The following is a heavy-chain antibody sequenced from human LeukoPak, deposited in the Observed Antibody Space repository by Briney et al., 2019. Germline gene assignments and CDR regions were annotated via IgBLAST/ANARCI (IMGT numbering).Heavy chain of an antibody. CDR3: AREVDNYFDY. CDR2: INPNSGGT. J-gene: IGHJ4*02. Sequence: ASVKVSCKASGYTFTSYDINWVRQATGQGLEWMGWINPNSGGTNYAQKFQGRVTMTRDTSISTAYMELSRLRSDDTAVYYCAREVDNYFDYWGQGTLVTVSS. CDR1: GYTFTSYD. D-gene: IGHD5-12*01. V-gene: IGHV1-2*02.